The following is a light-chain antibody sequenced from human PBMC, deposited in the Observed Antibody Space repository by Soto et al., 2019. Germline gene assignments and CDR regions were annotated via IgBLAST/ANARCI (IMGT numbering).Light chain of an antibody. V-gene: IGKV3-15*01. J-gene: IGKJ5*01. CDR3: QQYNDWPPVT. CDR2: GAS. CDR1: QSVSNN. Sequence: ETVMTQSPATLSVSPGERASLSCRASQSVSNNLAWYQQKPSQAPRLLIYGASTRATGIPARFSGSGSGTEFTLTISSLQSEDFAVYYCQQYNDWPPVTFGQGTRLEIK.